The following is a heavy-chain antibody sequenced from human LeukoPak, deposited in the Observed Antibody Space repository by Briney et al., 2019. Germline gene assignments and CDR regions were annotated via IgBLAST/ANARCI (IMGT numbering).Heavy chain of an antibody. CDR2: INPKTGDT. Sequence: ASVKVSCKASGYTFTDYYIHWVRQAPGQRLEWMGWINPKTGDTNYAQNFQGRVTMTKDTSISTAYVELNSLRSDDAAVYYCGRSRAFHFWGQGTMVTVSP. CDR1: GYTFTDYY. J-gene: IGHJ3*01. V-gene: IGHV1-2*02. CDR3: GRSRAFHF.